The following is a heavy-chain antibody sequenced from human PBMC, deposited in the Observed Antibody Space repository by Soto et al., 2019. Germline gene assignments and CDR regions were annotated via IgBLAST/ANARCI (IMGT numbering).Heavy chain of an antibody. Sequence: QVQLVESGGGVVQPGRSLRLSCAASGFTFSSYAMHWVRQAPGKGLEWVAVISYDGSNKYYADSVKGRFTISRDNSKNTLYLQMNSLRAEDTAVYYCARADYDYHYYYGMDVW. CDR1: GFTFSSYA. J-gene: IGHJ6*01. V-gene: IGHV3-30-3*01. CDR2: ISYDGSNK. D-gene: IGHD4-17*01. CDR3: ARADYDYHYYYGMDV.